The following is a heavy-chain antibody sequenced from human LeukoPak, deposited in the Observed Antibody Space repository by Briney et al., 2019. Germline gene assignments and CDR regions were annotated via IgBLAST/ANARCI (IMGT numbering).Heavy chain of an antibody. V-gene: IGHV7-4-1*02. CDR2: IHPSTGHP. J-gene: IGHJ4*02. D-gene: IGHD3-16*02. CDR1: GYSFTNYA. Sequence: ASVKVSCKASGYSFTNYAMNWVRQAPGQGLEFMGWIHPSTGHPPYAQGFSGRFVFSLDTSVTTTYLQISDLKADDTAVYFCARALDSLGGLSLPDYWGQGTLVTVSS. CDR3: ARALDSLGGLSLPDY.